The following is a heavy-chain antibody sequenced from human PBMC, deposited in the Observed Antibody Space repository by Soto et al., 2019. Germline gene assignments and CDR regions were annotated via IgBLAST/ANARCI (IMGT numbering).Heavy chain of an antibody. CDR1: GGSISSGGYY. Sequence: QVQLQESGPGLVKPSQTLSLTCTVSGGSISSGGYYWNWIRQHPGKGLEWIGYIYHSGSTYYNPSLKSRVTISIDTSKNQFSLRLSSVTAADTAMYYCARDGWYGSGSIDIWGQGTMVAVSS. CDR2: IYHSGST. V-gene: IGHV4-31*03. D-gene: IGHD3-10*01. J-gene: IGHJ3*02. CDR3: ARDGWYGSGSIDI.